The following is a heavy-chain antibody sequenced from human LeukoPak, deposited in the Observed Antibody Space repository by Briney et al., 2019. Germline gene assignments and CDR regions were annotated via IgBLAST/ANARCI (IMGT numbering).Heavy chain of an antibody. D-gene: IGHD3-9*01. J-gene: IGHJ4*02. Sequence: GGSLRLSCAASGFTFSSYSMNWVRQAPGKGLEWVSYISSSSSNIDYADSVKGRFTISRDNAKNSLYLQMNSLRTEDTAVYYCAKDSTGYFLTFYFDFWGQGTLVPVSS. V-gene: IGHV3-48*01. CDR3: AKDSTGYFLTFYFDF. CDR1: GFTFSSYS. CDR2: ISSSSSNI.